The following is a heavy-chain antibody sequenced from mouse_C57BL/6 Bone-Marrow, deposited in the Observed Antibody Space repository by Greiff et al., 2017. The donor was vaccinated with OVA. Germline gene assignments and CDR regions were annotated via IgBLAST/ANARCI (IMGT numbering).Heavy chain of an antibody. J-gene: IGHJ4*01. CDR1: GFTFSSYA. CDR2: ISDGGSYT. CDR3: ASPLWYPYAMDY. V-gene: IGHV5-4*03. D-gene: IGHD2-1*01. Sequence: EVKVVESGGGLVKPGGSLKLSCAASGFTFSSYAMSWVRQTPEKRLEWVATISDGGSYTYYPDNVKGRFTISRDNAKNNLYLQLSHLKSEDTAVYYCASPLWYPYAMDYWGQGTSVTVSS.